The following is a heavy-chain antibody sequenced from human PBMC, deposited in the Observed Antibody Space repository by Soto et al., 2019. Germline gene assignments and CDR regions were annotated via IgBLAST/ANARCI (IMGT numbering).Heavy chain of an antibody. CDR2: IYPGDSDT. CDR1: GYSFTSYW. CDR3: ARLQARRDYYYYGMDV. J-gene: IGHJ6*02. D-gene: IGHD6-6*01. Sequence: GESLKISCKGSGYSFTSYWIGWVRQMPVKGLEWMGIIYPGDSDTRYSPSFQGQVTISADKSISTASVQWSSLKASDTAMYYCARLQARRDYYYYGMDVWGQGTTVTVSS. V-gene: IGHV5-51*01.